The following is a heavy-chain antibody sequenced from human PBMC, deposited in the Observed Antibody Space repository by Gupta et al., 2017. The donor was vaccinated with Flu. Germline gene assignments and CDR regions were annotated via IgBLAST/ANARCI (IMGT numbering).Heavy chain of an antibody. CDR3: ARYPEYYYDSSGYLD. J-gene: IGHJ4*02. CDR1: GYSLSSSTW. D-gene: IGHD3-22*01. V-gene: IGHV4-28*01. CDR2: IYYSGST. Sequence: QVQLQASGPGLVKPSDTLSLTCAVSGYSLSSSTWWGWIRQPPGKGLEWIGYIYYSGSTYYNPSLKSRVTMSVDTSKNQFSLKLSSVTAVDTAVYYCARYPEYYYDSSGYLDWGQGTLVTISS.